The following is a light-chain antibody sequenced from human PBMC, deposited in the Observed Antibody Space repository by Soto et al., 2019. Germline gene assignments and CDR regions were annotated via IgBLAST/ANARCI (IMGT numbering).Light chain of an antibody. J-gene: IGKJ4*01. CDR2: AAS. CDR3: QGYNSAHLS. CDR1: QAITNY. Sequence: PMTQSPSSLSASVGDRVTITCRASQAITNYLGWHQQKPGKVPKLLIYAASTLQPGVPSRFNGSGSGTDFTLTINNLQPEDVATYYCQGYNSAHLSFGGGTKVETK. V-gene: IGKV1-27*01.